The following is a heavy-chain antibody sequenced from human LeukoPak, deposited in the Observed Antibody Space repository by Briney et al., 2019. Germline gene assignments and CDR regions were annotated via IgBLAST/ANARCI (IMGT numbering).Heavy chain of an antibody. V-gene: IGHV1-69*02. Sequence: ASVKVSCKASGGTFSSYTISWVRQAPGQGLEWMGRIIPILGIANYAQKFQGSVTITADKSTSTAYMELSSLRSEDTAVYYCARQIVGATTPLDYWGQGTLVTVSS. CDR1: GGTFSSYT. J-gene: IGHJ4*02. CDR3: ARQIVGATTPLDY. CDR2: IIPILGIA. D-gene: IGHD1-26*01.